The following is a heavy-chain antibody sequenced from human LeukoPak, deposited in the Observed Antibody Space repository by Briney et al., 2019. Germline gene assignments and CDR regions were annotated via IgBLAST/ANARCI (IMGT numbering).Heavy chain of an antibody. V-gene: IGHV4-38-2*01. CDR2: IYYSGST. CDR3: ASSDGLPPRSDSSYDVFDY. J-gene: IGHJ4*02. Sequence: GSLRLSCAVSGFIFSDYYMDWVRQPPGKGLEWIGSIYYSGSTYYNPSLKSRVTISVDTSKNQFSLKLSSVTAADTALYYCASSDGLPPRSDSSYDVFDYWGQGTLVTVSS. D-gene: IGHD5-12*01. CDR1: GFIFSDYY.